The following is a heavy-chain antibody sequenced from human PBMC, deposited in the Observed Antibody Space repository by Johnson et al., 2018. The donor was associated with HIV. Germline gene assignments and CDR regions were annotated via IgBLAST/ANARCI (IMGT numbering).Heavy chain of an antibody. CDR2: INWDGGSS. CDR1: GFAFEDYA. CDR3: AKDSDTYYYGSGDAFDV. J-gene: IGHJ3*01. D-gene: IGHD3-10*01. V-gene: IGHV3-43D*03. Sequence: EVQLVESGGGVLRPGGSLRLSCAGSGFAFEDYAMSWVRQVPEKGLEWVAGINWDGGSSYYADSVQGRFTISRDNSKNSLYLQINSLRGEDTALYYCAKDSDTYYYGSGDAFDVWGQGTMVTVSS.